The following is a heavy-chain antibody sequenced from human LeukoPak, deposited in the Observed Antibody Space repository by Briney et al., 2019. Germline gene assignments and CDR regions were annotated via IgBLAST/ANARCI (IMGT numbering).Heavy chain of an antibody. CDR1: GFTFSNAW. D-gene: IGHD5-18*01. J-gene: IGHJ4*02. CDR2: IKSKTDGGTT. Sequence: GGSLRLSCAAPGFTFSNAWMGWVRQAPGKGLEWVGRIKSKTDGGTTDYAAPVKGRFTISRDDSKNTLYLQMNSLKTEDTAVYYCTSDSYGLGGGGDYWGQGTLVTVSS. CDR3: TSDSYGLGGGGDY. V-gene: IGHV3-15*01.